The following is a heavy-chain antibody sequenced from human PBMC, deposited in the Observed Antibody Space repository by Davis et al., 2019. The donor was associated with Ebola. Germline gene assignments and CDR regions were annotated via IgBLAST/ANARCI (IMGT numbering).Heavy chain of an antibody. V-gene: IGHV3-30*18. CDR3: ANAENYYDSSGYYSYYFDY. D-gene: IGHD3-22*01. CDR1: GFTFSSYG. J-gene: IGHJ4*02. Sequence: GESLKISCAASGFTFSSYGMHWVRQAPGKGLEWVAVISYDGSNKYYADSVKGRFTISRDNSKNTLYLQMNSLRAEDTAVYYCANAENYYDSSGYYSYYFDYWGQGTLVTVSS. CDR2: ISYDGSNK.